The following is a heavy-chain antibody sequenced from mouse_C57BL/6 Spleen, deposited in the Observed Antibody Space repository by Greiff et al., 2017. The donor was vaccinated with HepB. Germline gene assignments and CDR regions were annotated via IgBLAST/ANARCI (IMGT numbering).Heavy chain of an antibody. J-gene: IGHJ2*01. CDR1: GYTFTDYY. D-gene: IGHD2-3*01. CDR3: ARTLYDGYYLDY. Sequence: VQLKQSGPVLVKPGASVKMSCKASGYTFTDYYMNWVKQSHGKSLEWIGVINPYNGGTSYNQKFKGKATLTVDKSSSTAYMELNSLTSEDSAVYYCARTLYDGYYLDYWGQGTTLTVSS. V-gene: IGHV1-19*01. CDR2: INPYNGGT.